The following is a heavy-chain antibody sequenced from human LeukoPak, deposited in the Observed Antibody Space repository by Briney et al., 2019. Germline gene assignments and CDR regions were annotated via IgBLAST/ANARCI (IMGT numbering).Heavy chain of an antibody. CDR2: ISGGGDSI. CDR3: AKDRARGGATNFDY. J-gene: IGHJ4*02. V-gene: IGHV3-23*01. Sequence: GGSLRLSCAASGFTLSSYAMSWVRQAPGKGLEWVSAISGGGDSIYYADSVKGRFTISRDNSKNTLYLQMNSLRAEDTAVYYCAKDRARGGATNFDYWGQGTLVTVSS. D-gene: IGHD1-26*01. CDR1: GFTLSSYA.